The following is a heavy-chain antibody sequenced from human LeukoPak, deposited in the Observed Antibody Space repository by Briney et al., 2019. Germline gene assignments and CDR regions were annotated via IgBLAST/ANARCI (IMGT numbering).Heavy chain of an antibody. D-gene: IGHD6-19*01. J-gene: IGHJ4*02. CDR2: IHPSGTT. CDR1: GGSISSYY. CDR3: ARETEVPGGRSWDF. V-gene: IGHV4-4*07. Sequence: SETLSLTRTVSGGSISSYYWTWIRQPAGKGLEWIGRIHPSGTTNHNPSLKSRVIMSLDMSNNQFSLKVRSVTAADTAVYYCARETEVPGGRSWDFWGQGTLVTVSS.